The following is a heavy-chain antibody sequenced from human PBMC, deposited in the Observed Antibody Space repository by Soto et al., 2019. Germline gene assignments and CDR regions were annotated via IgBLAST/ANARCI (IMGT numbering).Heavy chain of an antibody. J-gene: IGHJ5*02. CDR2: INWNSAVI. Sequence: GGSLRLSCVVSGFTFDDYAMHWVRQAPGGGLEWVSGINWNSAVIGYADSVKGRFTISRDNAKNALYLQMTSLRSEDTALYYCARDPSVTPIGRAHHWGQGTLVTVSS. CDR3: ARDPSVTPIGRAHH. CDR1: GFTFDDYA. V-gene: IGHV3-9*01.